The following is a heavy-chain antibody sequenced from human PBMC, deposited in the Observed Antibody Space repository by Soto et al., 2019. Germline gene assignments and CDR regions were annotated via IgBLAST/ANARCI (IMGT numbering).Heavy chain of an antibody. Sequence: QVQLVESGGGVVQPARSLRLSCAASGFTFSSYGMHWVRQAPGKGLEWVAVIWYDGSNKYYADSVKGRFTISRDNSKNTLYLRMNRLGAEVTAVYYCARGRYVWGSYRHPGSWFDPWGQGTLVTVSS. D-gene: IGHD3-16*02. CDR2: IWYDGSNK. J-gene: IGHJ5*02. V-gene: IGHV3-33*01. CDR1: GFTFSSYG. CDR3: ARGRYVWGSYRHPGSWFDP.